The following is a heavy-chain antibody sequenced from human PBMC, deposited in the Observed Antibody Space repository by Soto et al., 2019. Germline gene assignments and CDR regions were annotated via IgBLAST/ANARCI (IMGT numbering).Heavy chain of an antibody. J-gene: IGHJ6*02. V-gene: IGHV3-33*01. Sequence: GGSLRLSCAASGFSFSSYGMHWVRQAPGKGLEWVAVIWYDGSNKYYADSVKGRFTISRDNSKNTLYLQMNSLRAEDTAVYYCARDFSRWLQSSYYYYYGMDVWGQGTTVTVSS. D-gene: IGHD5-12*01. CDR1: GFSFSSYG. CDR2: IWYDGSNK. CDR3: ARDFSRWLQSSYYYYYGMDV.